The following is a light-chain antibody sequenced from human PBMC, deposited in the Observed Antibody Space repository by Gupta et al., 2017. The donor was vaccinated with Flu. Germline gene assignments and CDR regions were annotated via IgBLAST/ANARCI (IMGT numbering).Light chain of an antibody. CDR2: RAS. CDR3: HQYAKSPLT. Sequence: ERAPPPLRGRAGCGKDLLRLLQTQPCQAPRLLIYRASSRATGIPDRFGGSGSGTDFTLTISRLEPEDFAVYYCHQYAKSPLTFGGGTKVEI. V-gene: IGKV3-20*01. CDR1: AGCGKDL. J-gene: IGKJ4*01.